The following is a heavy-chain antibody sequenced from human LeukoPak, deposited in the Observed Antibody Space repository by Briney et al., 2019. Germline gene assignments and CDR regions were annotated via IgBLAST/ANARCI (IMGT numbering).Heavy chain of an antibody. CDR2: IIPIFGTA. CDR1: GGTFSSYA. J-gene: IGHJ4*02. Sequence: ASVKVSCKASGGTFSSYAISWVRQAPGQGLEWMGGIIPIFGTANYAQKFQGRVTITADESTSTAYMELSSLRSEDTAVYYCARGKQQLIDYFDYWGQGSLVPVSS. V-gene: IGHV1-69*13. CDR3: ARGKQQLIDYFDY. D-gene: IGHD6-13*01.